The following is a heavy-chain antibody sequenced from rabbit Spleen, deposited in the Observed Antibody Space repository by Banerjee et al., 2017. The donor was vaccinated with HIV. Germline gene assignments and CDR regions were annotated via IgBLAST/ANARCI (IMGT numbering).Heavy chain of an antibody. D-gene: IGHD4-1*01. CDR1: GFSFSSRYY. J-gene: IGHJ4*01. V-gene: IGHV1S40*01. Sequence: QSLEESGGDLVKPGASLTLTCTASGFSFSSRYYMCWVRQAPGKGLEWIACIYTDGSGDTYAASWAKGRFTISKTSSTTVTLQMTSLTAADTATYFCARETSSGWGIVSFYFTLWGQGTLVTVS. CDR2: IYTDGSGDT. CDR3: ARETSSGWGIVSFYFTL.